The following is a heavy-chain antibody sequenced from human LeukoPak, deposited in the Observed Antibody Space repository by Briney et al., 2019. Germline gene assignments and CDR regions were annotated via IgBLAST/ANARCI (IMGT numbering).Heavy chain of an antibody. V-gene: IGHV3-30*02. D-gene: IGHD1-26*01. CDR1: GFTFSSYG. J-gene: IGHJ4*02. CDR2: IRYDGSNK. Sequence: PGGSLRLSCAASGFTFSSYGMHWVRQAPGKGLEWVAFIRYDGSNKYYADSVRGRFTISRDNSKNTLYLQMNSLRAEDTAVYYCAKDRGVGADAATYFDYWGQGNLVTVSS. CDR3: AKDRGVGADAATYFDY.